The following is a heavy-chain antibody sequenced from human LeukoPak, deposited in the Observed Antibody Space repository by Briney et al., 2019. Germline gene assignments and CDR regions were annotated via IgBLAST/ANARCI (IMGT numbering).Heavy chain of an antibody. CDR3: AREMLSGTYMRLFDY. CDR1: GDSVSSNSAA. Sequence: SQTLSLTCAISGDSVSSNSAAWHWLRQSPSRGLEWLGRTYYRSKWYNDYAVSVKSRITINPDTSKNQFSLQLNSVTPEDTAVYYCAREMLSGTYMRLFDYWGQGTLVTVSS. J-gene: IGHJ4*02. CDR2: TYYRSKWYN. V-gene: IGHV6-1*01. D-gene: IGHD3-16*02.